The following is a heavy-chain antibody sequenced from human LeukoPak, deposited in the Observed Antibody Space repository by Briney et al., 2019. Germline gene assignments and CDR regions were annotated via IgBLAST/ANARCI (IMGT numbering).Heavy chain of an antibody. J-gene: IGHJ4*02. Sequence: HEASVKVSCKASGYTFTSYGISWVRQAPGQGLEWMGIINPSDGRTKYAQKFQGRVTMTRDTSTSTVYMELSSLRSEDTAVYYCARGYSGNDSDYWGQGTLVTVSS. V-gene: IGHV1-46*01. CDR1: GYTFTSYG. D-gene: IGHD5-12*01. CDR3: ARGYSGNDSDY. CDR2: INPSDGRT.